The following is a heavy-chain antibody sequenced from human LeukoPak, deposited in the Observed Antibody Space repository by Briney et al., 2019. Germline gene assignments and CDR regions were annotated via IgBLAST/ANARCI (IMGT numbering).Heavy chain of an antibody. CDR1: GFTFSSHA. Sequence: GGSLRLSCAASGFTFSSHAMSWVRQAPGKGLEWVSAISGSGGSTYYADSVKGRFTISRDNSKNTLYLQMNSLRAEDTAVYYCAKDQREVYTSYYFDYWGQGTLVTVSS. D-gene: IGHD3-16*01. J-gene: IGHJ4*02. CDR3: AKDQREVYTSYYFDY. CDR2: ISGSGGST. V-gene: IGHV3-23*01.